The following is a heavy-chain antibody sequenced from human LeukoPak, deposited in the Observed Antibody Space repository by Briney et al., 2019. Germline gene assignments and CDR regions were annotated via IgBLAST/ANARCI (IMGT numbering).Heavy chain of an antibody. CDR2: VYYTGST. V-gene: IGHV4-39*01. CDR1: GGSISSSSYY. J-gene: IGHJ5*02. D-gene: IGHD2-2*01. CDR3: ARHSRTPHSVVPAAISWFDP. Sequence: SETLSLTCTVSGGSISSSSYYWGWVRQPPGKGLEWIGSVYYTGSTSYNPSLESRVTISVDTSKNQFSLKLSSVTAADTAVYYCARHSRTPHSVVPAAISWFDPWGQGTLVTVSS.